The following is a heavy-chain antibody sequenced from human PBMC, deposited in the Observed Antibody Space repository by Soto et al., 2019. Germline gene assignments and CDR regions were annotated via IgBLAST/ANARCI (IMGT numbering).Heavy chain of an antibody. J-gene: IGHJ6*02. D-gene: IGHD4-17*01. Sequence: ASVKVSCKAFGYTFNAFYMHWVRQAPGQGLEWMGVINPSGDGTSYAQKFQGRVTMARDTSTSTVYMELSSLRSEDTAVYYCARVALGYDYADVWGQGTTVTGSS. V-gene: IGHV1-46*02. CDR2: INPSGDGT. CDR1: GYTFNAFY. CDR3: ARVALGYDYADV.